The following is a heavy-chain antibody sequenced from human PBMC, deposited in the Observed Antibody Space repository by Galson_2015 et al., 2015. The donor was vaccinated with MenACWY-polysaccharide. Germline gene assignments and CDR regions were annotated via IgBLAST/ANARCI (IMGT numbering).Heavy chain of an antibody. CDR1: GYTFTNFG. Sequence: SVKVSCKASGYTFTNFGISWVRQAPGQGLEWMGWTSAYNGNTIYAQKFQGRVTMTTDTSTTTAYMELRSLRSDDTAVYFCVRDLGQIVVAGIFFDFWGQGTQVTVSS. CDR2: TSAYNGNT. CDR3: VRDLGQIVVAGIFFDF. V-gene: IGHV1-18*01. J-gene: IGHJ4*02. D-gene: IGHD6-19*01.